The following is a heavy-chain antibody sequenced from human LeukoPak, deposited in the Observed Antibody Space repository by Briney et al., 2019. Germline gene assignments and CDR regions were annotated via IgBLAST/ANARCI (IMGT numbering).Heavy chain of an antibody. CDR3: AREMATILDY. V-gene: IGHV3-30-3*01. J-gene: IGHJ4*02. CDR2: ISYDGSNK. CDR1: GFTFSSCA. D-gene: IGHD5-24*01. Sequence: GRSLRLSCAASGFTFSSCAMHWVRQAPGKGLEWVAVISYDGSNKYYADSVKGRFTISRDNSKNTLYLQMNSLRAEDTAVYYCAREMATILDYWGQGTLVTVSS.